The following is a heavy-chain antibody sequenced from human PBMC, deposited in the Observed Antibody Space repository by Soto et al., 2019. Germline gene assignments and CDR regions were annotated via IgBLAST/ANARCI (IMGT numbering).Heavy chain of an antibody. V-gene: IGHV1-18*01. D-gene: IGHD2-15*01. CDR1: GYTFTSYG. J-gene: IGHJ3*02. Sequence: GASVKVSCKASGYTFTSYGISWVRQAPGQGLEWMGLISAYNGNTNYAQKLQGRVTLTTDTSTSTAYMELRSLRSDDTAVYYCARDLFYCSGPDCDAFDIWGQGTMVTVSS. CDR3: ARDLFYCSGPDCDAFDI. CDR2: ISAYNGNT.